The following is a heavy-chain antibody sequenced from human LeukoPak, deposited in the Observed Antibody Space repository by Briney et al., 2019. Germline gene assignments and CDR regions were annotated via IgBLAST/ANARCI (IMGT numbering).Heavy chain of an antibody. CDR3: ATLADIVVVPAAMGGYYYGMDV. Sequence: ASVKVSCKASGYTFTGYYMHWVRQAPGQGLEWMGWINPNSGGTNYAQKFQGTVTMTRDTSISTAYMELSRLRSDDTAVYYCATLADIVVVPAAMGGYYYGMDVWGQGTTVTVSS. CDR2: INPNSGGT. D-gene: IGHD2-2*01. V-gene: IGHV1-2*02. J-gene: IGHJ6*02. CDR1: GYTFTGYY.